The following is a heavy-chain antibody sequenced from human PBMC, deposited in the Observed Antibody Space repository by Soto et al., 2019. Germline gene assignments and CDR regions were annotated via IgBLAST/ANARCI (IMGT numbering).Heavy chain of an antibody. CDR2: IIPIFGTA. V-gene: IGHV1-69*13. J-gene: IGHJ3*02. D-gene: IGHD3-22*01. CDR1: GGTFSSYA. Sequence: SVKVSCKASGGTFSSYAISWVRQAPGQGLEWMGGIIPIFGTANYAQKFQGRVTITADESTSTAYTELSSLRSEDTALYYCARSITMIVVVITQGAFDIWGQGTMVTVSS. CDR3: ARSITMIVVVITQGAFDI.